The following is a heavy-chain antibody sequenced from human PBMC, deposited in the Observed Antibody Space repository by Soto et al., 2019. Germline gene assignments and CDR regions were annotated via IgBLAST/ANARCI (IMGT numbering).Heavy chain of an antibody. V-gene: IGHV3-53*01. Sequence: GGSLRLSCEAFGFTVSGKKYVAWVRQAPGKGLEWVSALYDLDGTYYADSVKGRFTTSSDSSRTTVYLQMSSLRPDDTAVYSCATWHLQEHAYDIWGQGTMVTVSS. J-gene: IGHJ3*02. CDR1: GFTVSGKKY. CDR3: ATWHLQEHAYDI. D-gene: IGHD1-1*01. CDR2: LYDLDGT.